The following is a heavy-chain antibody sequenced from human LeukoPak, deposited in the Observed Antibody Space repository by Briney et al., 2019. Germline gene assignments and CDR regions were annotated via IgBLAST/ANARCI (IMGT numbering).Heavy chain of an antibody. CDR3: ARVIRSTGYYSNPRSGSFDL. CDR2: IYSSGTT. CDR1: GGSIRSGHHY. J-gene: IGHJ4*02. V-gene: IGHV4-39*01. Sequence: KPSETLSLTCSVSGGSIRSGHHYWGWIRQPPGKGLEWIGSIYSSGTTYYNPSLRTRVTMSVDTSENQFSLKLTSVTAADTAIYFCARVIRSTGYYSNPRSGSFDLWGQGTLVSVSS. D-gene: IGHD3-9*01.